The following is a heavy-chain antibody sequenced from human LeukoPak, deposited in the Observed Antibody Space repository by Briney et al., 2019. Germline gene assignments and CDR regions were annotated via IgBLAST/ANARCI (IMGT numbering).Heavy chain of an antibody. Sequence: PGGSLRLSCAASGFTFSSYAMSWVRQAPGKGLEWVSAISGSGGSTYYADSVKGRFTISRDNSKNTLYLQMNSLRAEDTAVYYCANWGQYCSSTSCLSAFDIWGQGTMVTVSS. CDR3: ANWGQYCSSTSCLSAFDI. J-gene: IGHJ3*02. V-gene: IGHV3-23*01. CDR1: GFTFSSYA. CDR2: ISGSGGST. D-gene: IGHD2-2*01.